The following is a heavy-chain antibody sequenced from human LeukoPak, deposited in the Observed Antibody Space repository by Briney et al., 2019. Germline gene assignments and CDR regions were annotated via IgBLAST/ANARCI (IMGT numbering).Heavy chain of an antibody. Sequence: SETLSLTCTVSGGSISSGDYYWSWIRQPPGKGLEWIGYIYYSGRTYYNPSLKSRVTISVDTSKNQFSLKLSSVTAADTAVYYCARGMEWLMAAAVPGYFDYWGQGTLVTVSS. CDR3: ARGMEWLMAAAVPGYFDY. J-gene: IGHJ4*02. D-gene: IGHD3-3*01. CDR1: GGSISSGDYY. V-gene: IGHV4-30-4*02. CDR2: IYYSGRT.